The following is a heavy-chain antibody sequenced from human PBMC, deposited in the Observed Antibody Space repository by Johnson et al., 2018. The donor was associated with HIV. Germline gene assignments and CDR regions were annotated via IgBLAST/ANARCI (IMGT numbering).Heavy chain of an antibody. J-gene: IGHJ3*01. CDR2: IYSGGST. CDR3: ARGRVSMKVVDLRGGGFDF. CDR1: GFTVSSNY. V-gene: IGHV3-66*01. D-gene: IGHD3-22*01. Sequence: MQLVESGGGLVQPGRSLRLSCAASGFTVSSNYMSWVRQAPGKGLEWVSVIYSGGSTYYADSVKGRFTISSDNAKNSLYLQMNSLRVEDTALYLCARGRVSMKVVDLRGGGFDFWGQGTKVTVSS.